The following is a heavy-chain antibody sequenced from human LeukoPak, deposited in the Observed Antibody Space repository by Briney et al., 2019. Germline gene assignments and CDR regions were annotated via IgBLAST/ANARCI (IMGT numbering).Heavy chain of an antibody. J-gene: IGHJ4*02. D-gene: IGHD3-10*01. CDR2: INHSGST. CDR1: GGSFSGYY. CDR3: ARVRVYYGSGTPFDY. Sequence: SETLSLTCAVYGGSFSGYYWSWIRQPPGKGLEWIGEINHSGSTNYNPSLKSRVTISVDTSKNQFSLKLSSVTAADTAVYYCARVRVYYGSGTPFDYWGQGTLVTVSP. V-gene: IGHV4-34*01.